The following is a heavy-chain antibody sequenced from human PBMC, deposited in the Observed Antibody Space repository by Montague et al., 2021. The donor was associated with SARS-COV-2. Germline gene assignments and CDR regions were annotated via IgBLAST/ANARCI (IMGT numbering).Heavy chain of an antibody. CDR1: GGSISSSSYY. J-gene: IGHJ4*02. V-gene: IGHV4-39*07. CDR2: IYYSGNT. D-gene: IGHD6-6*01. Sequence: SETLSLTCTVSGGSISSSSYYWGWIRQPPGKGLEWIGSIYYSGNTYYNPSLKSRFTISVDTSQNQFSLKLSSVTAAATAVYYCARDLNEDSSSGGFDYWGQGTLVTVSS. CDR3: ARDLNEDSSSGGFDY.